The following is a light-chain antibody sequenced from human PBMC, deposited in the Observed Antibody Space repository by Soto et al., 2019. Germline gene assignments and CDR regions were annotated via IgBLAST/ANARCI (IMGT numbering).Light chain of an antibody. CDR1: QSVGNN. CDR3: QQASSFPLT. J-gene: IGKJ4*01. CDR2: GAY. Sequence: EIEMTQSPATLSLSPGERATVSCRASQSVGNNLAWYQQKSGQAPRLLIYGAYTRAAGVPARFSGTGSGTEFTLTISSLQSEDFATYYCQQASSFPLTFGGGTKVEVK. V-gene: IGKV3-15*01.